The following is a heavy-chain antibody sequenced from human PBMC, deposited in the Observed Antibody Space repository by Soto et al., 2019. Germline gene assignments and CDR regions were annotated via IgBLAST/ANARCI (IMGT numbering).Heavy chain of an antibody. J-gene: IGHJ4*02. V-gene: IGHV3-30*18. CDR1: GFTFSSYG. CDR3: AKDPGY. CDR2: ISYDGSNK. Sequence: PVGSLRLSCAASGFTFSSYGMHWVRQAPGKGLEWVAVISYDGSNKYYADSVKGRFTISRDNSKNTLYLQMNSLRAEDTAVYYCAKDPGYWGQGTLVTVSS.